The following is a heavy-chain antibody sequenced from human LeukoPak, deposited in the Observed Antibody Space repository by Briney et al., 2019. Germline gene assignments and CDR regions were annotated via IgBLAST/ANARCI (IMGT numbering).Heavy chain of an antibody. Sequence: GGSLRLSCAASGFTLSSYWMHWVRQLPAKGLVWVSRINPDGSTTTYADSVKGRFTISRDNAKNTLYLQMNSLRAEDTAVYYCARVRVGAYDFEYWGQGTLVTVSS. CDR1: GFTLSSYW. CDR2: INPDGSTT. CDR3: ARVRVGAYDFEY. J-gene: IGHJ4*02. V-gene: IGHV3-74*01. D-gene: IGHD3-10*01.